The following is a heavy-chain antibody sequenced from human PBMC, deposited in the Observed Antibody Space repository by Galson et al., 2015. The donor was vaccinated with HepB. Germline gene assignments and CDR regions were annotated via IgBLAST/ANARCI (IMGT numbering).Heavy chain of an antibody. D-gene: IGHD3-22*01. J-gene: IGHJ6*02. CDR2: GSYK. V-gene: IGHV3-7*01. CDR3: ARDRNYYDGSGSYRGGYYYAMDV. Sequence: GSYKYYGDSMKGRFTIPRDNTKNSLYLQMNSLRVEDTAVYYCARDRNYYDGSGSYRGGYYYAMDVWGQGTTVTVSS.